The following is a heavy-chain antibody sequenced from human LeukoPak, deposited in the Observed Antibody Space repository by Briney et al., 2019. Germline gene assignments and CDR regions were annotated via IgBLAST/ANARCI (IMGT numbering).Heavy chain of an antibody. CDR3: NTAYIDSRP. D-gene: IGHD3-16*01. CDR2: IKSKSDGGTT. V-gene: IGHV3-15*01. Sequence: PGGSLRLSCAASGFTFTNAWMTWVRQAPGKGLEWVGRIKSKSDGGTTDYAAPVKGRFIITRDDSKDTLYLQMDSLKTEDTAVYYCNTAYIDSRPWGQGTLVTVSS. J-gene: IGHJ5*02. CDR1: GFTFTNAW.